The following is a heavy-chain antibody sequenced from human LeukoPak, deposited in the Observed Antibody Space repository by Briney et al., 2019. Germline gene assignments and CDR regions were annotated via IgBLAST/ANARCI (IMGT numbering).Heavy chain of an antibody. CDR3: AHSGIVVVPAATLQFDY. CDR2: IYWDDDK. V-gene: IGHV2-5*02. J-gene: IGHJ4*02. CDR1: GFSLSTSGVG. D-gene: IGHD2-2*01. Sequence: SGPTLVKPTQTLTLTCTFSGFSLSTSGVGVGWIRQPPGKALEWLPLIYWDDDKRYSPSLKSRLTITKDTSKNQVVLTMTNMDPVDTATYYCAHSGIVVVPAATLQFDYWGQGTLVTVSS.